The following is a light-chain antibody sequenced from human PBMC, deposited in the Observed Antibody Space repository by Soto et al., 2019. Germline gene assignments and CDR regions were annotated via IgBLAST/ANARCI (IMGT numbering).Light chain of an antibody. Sequence: EIVLTQSPGTLSVSPGERATLSCRASQSISSNLAWYQQKPGQAPRLLIYGASTRATGIPDRFSGSGSGTDFTLTISRLEPEDFAVYYCQQYGSSPTFGGGTKVDIK. J-gene: IGKJ4*01. CDR2: GAS. V-gene: IGKV3-20*01. CDR1: QSISSN. CDR3: QQYGSSPT.